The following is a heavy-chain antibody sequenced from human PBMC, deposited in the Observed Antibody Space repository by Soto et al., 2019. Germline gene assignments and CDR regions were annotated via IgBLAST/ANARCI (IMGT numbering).Heavy chain of an antibody. Sequence: PGGSLRLSCAASGFTFSDYAMHWVRQAPGKGLEWVAVISYDGSNKYYADSVKGRFTISRDNAKNSLYLQMNSLRAEDTAVYYCARDQLYYNDISGRPLNAFDVWGQGTMVTVSS. J-gene: IGHJ3*01. V-gene: IGHV3-30*03. CDR3: ARDQLYYNDISGRPLNAFDV. D-gene: IGHD3-22*01. CDR2: ISYDGSNK. CDR1: GFTFSDYA.